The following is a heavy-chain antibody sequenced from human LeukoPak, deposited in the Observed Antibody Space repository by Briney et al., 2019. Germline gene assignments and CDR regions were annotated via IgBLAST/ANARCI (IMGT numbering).Heavy chain of an antibody. Sequence: SETLSLTCAVYGGSFSGYYWSWTRQHPGKGLEWIGYIYYSGSTYYNPSLKSRVTISVDTSKNQFSLKLSSVTAADTAVYYCARGGLGRYWYFDLWGRGTLVTVSS. V-gene: IGHV4-31*11. CDR1: GGSFSGYY. CDR3: ARGGLGRYWYFDL. CDR2: IYYSGST. J-gene: IGHJ2*01. D-gene: IGHD3-9*01.